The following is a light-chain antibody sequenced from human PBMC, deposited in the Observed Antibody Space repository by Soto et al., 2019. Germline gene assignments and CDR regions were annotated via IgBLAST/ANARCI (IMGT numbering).Light chain of an antibody. Sequence: EVVLTQSPGTLSLSPGERATLSCRASHSGSSTYFAWYQQKPGQAPRLLIYHTSSRESGIPDRFSGSGSGTDFTLTISSLQPEDVATYYCQKYNSAPLTFGPGTRLEIK. CDR1: HSGSSTY. CDR3: QKYNSAPLT. V-gene: IGKV3-20*01. J-gene: IGKJ5*01. CDR2: HTS.